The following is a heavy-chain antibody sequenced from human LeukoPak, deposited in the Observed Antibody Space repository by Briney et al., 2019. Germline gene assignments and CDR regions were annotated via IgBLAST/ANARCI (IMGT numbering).Heavy chain of an antibody. CDR1: GGSISSYY. CDR2: IYTSGST. V-gene: IGHV4-4*07. D-gene: IGHD3-22*01. CDR3: ARDNQWLNAFDI. J-gene: IGHJ3*02. Sequence: SETLSLTCTVSGGSISSYYWSWIRQPAGKGLEWIGRIYTSGSTNYNPSLKSRVTMSVDTSKNRFSLKLSSVTAADTAMYYCARDNQWLNAFDIWGQGTMVTVSS.